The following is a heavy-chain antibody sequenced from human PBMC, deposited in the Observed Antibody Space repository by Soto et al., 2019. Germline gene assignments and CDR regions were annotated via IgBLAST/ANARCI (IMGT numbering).Heavy chain of an antibody. CDR3: ARTWSPRPGSDFWQPDY. J-gene: IGHJ4*02. V-gene: IGHV1-3*04. CDR2: INTGNGNT. Sequence: GASVKVSCKASGYTFTDFAIHWVRQAPGQSLEWMGWINTGNGNTKYSEKYKGRVTITRDTSATTANIELSSLRSEDTDVYYSARTWSPRPGSDFWQPDYWGQGTLVTVSS. D-gene: IGHD3-3*01. CDR1: GYTFTDFA.